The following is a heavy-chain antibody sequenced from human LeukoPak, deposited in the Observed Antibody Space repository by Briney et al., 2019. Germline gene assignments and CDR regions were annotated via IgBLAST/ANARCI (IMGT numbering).Heavy chain of an antibody. D-gene: IGHD3-9*01. J-gene: IGHJ4*02. CDR3: ARAHYDILTGYENFDY. V-gene: IGHV1-2*02. CDR1: GYTFTGYY. CDR2: INPNSGGT. Sequence: ASVKVSCKASGYTFTGYYMHWVRQAPGQGLEWMGWINPNSGGTNYAQKFQGRVTMTRDTSISTAYMELSRLRSDGTAVYYCARAHYDILTGYENFDYWGQGTLVTVSS.